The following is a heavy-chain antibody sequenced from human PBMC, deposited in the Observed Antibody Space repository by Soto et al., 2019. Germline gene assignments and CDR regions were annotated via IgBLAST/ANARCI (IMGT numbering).Heavy chain of an antibody. CDR3: ASETMRATYNS. CDR1: GGSITNRSYY. J-gene: IGHJ4*02. CDR2: IHSIGST. Sequence: SETLSLTCTASGGSITNRSYYWDWIRQPPGKGLEWIASIHSIGSTYYNPSLKSRIIISIDTSKNQFSLKLSSVTAADTAVYFCASETMRATYNSWGQGTLVTVSS. D-gene: IGHD2-2*01. V-gene: IGHV4-39*01.